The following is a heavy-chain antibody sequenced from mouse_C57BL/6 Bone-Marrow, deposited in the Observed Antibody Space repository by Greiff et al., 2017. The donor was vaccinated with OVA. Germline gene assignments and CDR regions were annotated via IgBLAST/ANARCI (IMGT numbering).Heavy chain of an antibody. Sequence: QVQLQQSGAELVKPGASVKLSCKASGYTFTSYWMHWVKQRPGQGLEWIGMIHPNSGSTNYNEKFKSKATLTVDKSSSTAYMQLSSLTSEDSAVYYCARLGGTKGVFFFDYWGQGTTLTVSS. J-gene: IGHJ2*01. D-gene: IGHD4-1*01. V-gene: IGHV1-64*01. CDR2: IHPNSGST. CDR1: GYTFTSYW. CDR3: ARLGGTKGVFFFDY.